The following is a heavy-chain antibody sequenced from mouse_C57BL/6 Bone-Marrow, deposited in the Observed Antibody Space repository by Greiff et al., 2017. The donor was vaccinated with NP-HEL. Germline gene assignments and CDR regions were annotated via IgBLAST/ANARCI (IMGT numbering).Heavy chain of an antibody. J-gene: IGHJ2*01. D-gene: IGHD2-5*01. V-gene: IGHV1-81*01. CDR2: IYPRSGNT. CDR1: GYTFTSYG. CDR3: ARDEGYSNYPYFDY. Sequence: QVQLQQSGAELARPGASVKLSCKASGYTFTSYGISWVKQRTGQGLEWIGEIYPRSGNTYYNEKFKGKATLTADKSSSTAYMELRSLTSEDSAVYFCARDEGYSNYPYFDYWGQGTTLTVSS.